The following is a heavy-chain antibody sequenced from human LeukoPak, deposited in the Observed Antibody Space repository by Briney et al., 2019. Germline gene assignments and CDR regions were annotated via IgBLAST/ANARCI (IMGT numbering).Heavy chain of an antibody. CDR1: GFTFGDYA. CDR2: IRSKAYGGTT. D-gene: IGHD3-10*01. J-gene: IGHJ4*02. V-gene: IGHV3-49*04. CDR3: RLWFGEPLYDY. Sequence: GRSLRLSCTASGFTFGDYAMSWVRQAPGKGLEWVGSIRSKAYGGTTEYAASVKGRFTISRDDSKSIAYLQMNSLKTEDTAVYYCRLWFGEPLYDYWGQGTLVTVSS.